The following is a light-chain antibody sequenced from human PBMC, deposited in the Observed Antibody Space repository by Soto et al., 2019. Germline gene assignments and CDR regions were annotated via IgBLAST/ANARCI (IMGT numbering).Light chain of an antibody. V-gene: IGKV3-11*01. Sequence: EIVLTQSPATLSLSPGERATLSCRASQSIGLAIAWYQHKPGQAPRLLIFDASQRATGIPARFRGSGSGTDFTLSISRLEPEDFAVYYCHQYDTIVQTFGQGTKVDI. J-gene: IGKJ1*01. CDR1: QSIGLA. CDR2: DAS. CDR3: HQYDTIVQT.